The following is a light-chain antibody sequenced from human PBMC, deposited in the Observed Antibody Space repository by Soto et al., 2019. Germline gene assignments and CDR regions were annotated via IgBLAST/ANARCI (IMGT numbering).Light chain of an antibody. J-gene: IGKJ1*01. CDR2: SAT. CDR1: QDISKD. V-gene: IGKV1-6*01. CDR3: LQDHDYPRT. Sequence: AIQMTQSPTSLSASVGDRVIITCRASQDISKDLGWYQQKPGKAPKFLIYSATSTQSGVPSTFSGSGFGTDFTLTISSLPPEDFATYYCLQDHDYPRTFGQGTKVEF.